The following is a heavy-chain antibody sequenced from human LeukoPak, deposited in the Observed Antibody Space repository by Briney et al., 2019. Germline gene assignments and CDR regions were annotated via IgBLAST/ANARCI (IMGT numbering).Heavy chain of an antibody. V-gene: IGHV4-38-2*02. CDR1: GYSISSGYY. D-gene: IGHD3-22*01. J-gene: IGHJ4*02. Sequence: SETLSLTCTVSGYSISSGYYWGWIRQPPGKGLEWIGSIYHSGSTYYNPSLKSRVTISVDTSKNQFSLKLSSVTAADTAVYYCARDPGYYDTSSYPAYFDYWGQGTLVTVSS. CDR2: IYHSGST. CDR3: ARDPGYYDTSSYPAYFDY.